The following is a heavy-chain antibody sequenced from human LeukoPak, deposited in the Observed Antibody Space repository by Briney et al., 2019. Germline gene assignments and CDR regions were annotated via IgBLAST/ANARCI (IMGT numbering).Heavy chain of an antibody. V-gene: IGHV4-61*02. Sequence: PSQTLSLTCTVSGGSISSGSYYWSWIRQPAGKGLQWIGRIYTSGSTNYNPSLKSRVTISVDTSKNQFSLKLSSVTAADTAVYYCARDVAYSSSWSQYFDYWGQGTLVTVSS. D-gene: IGHD6-13*01. J-gene: IGHJ4*02. CDR1: GGSISSGSYY. CDR2: IYTSGST. CDR3: ARDVAYSSSWSQYFDY.